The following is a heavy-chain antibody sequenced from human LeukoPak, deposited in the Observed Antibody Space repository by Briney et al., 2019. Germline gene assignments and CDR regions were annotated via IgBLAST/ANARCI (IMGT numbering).Heavy chain of an antibody. V-gene: IGHV3-23*01. D-gene: IGHD6-19*01. CDR2: ISGSGDST. Sequence: QSGGSLRLSCAASGFTFSSCAMSWVRQAPGKGLEWVSVISGSGDSTYYADSVKGRFTISRDNSKNTLYLQMNSLGAEDTAVYYCAIQSYSSCYTALNFWGQGTLVTVSS. CDR3: AIQSYSSCYTALNF. CDR1: GFTFSSCA. J-gene: IGHJ4*02.